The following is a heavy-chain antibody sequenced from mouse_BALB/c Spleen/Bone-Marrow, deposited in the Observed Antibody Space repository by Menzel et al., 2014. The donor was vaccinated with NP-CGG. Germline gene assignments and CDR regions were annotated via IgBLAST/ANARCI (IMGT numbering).Heavy chain of an antibody. CDR1: GFTFNGYY. CDR3: ARVSYDYFDY. D-gene: IGHD2-4*01. V-gene: IGHV5-4*02. J-gene: IGHJ2*01. Sequence: EVKLVESGGGLVKPGGSLKLSCAASGFTFNGYYMYWVRQTPEKRLEWVATISDGGSYTYYPDSVKGRFTISRDNSKNNLYLQMSSLKSEDTAMYYCARVSYDYFDYWGQGTTLTVSS. CDR2: ISDGGSYT.